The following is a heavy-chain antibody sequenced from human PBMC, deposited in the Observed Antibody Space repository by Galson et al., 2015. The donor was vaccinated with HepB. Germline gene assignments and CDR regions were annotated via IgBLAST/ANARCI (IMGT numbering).Heavy chain of an antibody. Sequence: SVKVSCKASGGTFSTYPIAWVRQAPGQGLEWMGGIIPIFGIPNDAQKFQGRVTITADESTRTAYMELSSLTYEDTAVYFCGARRFGKLYFDYWGQGTQATVSS. CDR3: GARRFGKLYFDY. CDR1: GGTFSTYP. J-gene: IGHJ4*02. D-gene: IGHD3-10*01. CDR2: IIPIFGIP. V-gene: IGHV1-69*13.